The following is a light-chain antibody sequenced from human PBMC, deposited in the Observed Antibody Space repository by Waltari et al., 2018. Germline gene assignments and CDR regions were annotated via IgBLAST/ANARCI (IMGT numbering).Light chain of an antibody. CDR1: QSVTRY. J-gene: IGKJ4*01. CDR2: DTS. CDR3: QQRANWPLT. V-gene: IGKV3-11*01. Sequence: EIVLTQSPGTLSLSPGERATLSCRASQSVTRYLAWYQQKPGLAPRLLIYDTSNRATGIPARFIGSGSGTDFSLTITSLESEDFAVYYCQQRANWPLTFGGG.